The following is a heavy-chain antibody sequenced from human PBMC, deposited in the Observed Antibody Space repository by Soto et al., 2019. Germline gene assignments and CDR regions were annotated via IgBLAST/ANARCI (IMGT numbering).Heavy chain of an antibody. D-gene: IGHD3-22*01. J-gene: IGHJ6*02. Sequence: QVQLVESGGGVVQPGRSLRLSCAASGFTFSSYGMHWVRQAPGKGLEWVAVIWYDGSNKYYADSVKGRFTISRDNSKNTLYLQMNSLRAEDTAVYYCARDLVSSCYYAYYYGMDVWGQGTTVTVSS. V-gene: IGHV3-33*01. CDR1: GFTFSSYG. CDR3: ARDLVSSCYYAYYYGMDV. CDR2: IWYDGSNK.